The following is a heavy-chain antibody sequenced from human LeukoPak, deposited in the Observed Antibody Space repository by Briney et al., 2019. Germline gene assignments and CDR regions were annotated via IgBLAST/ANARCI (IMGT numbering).Heavy chain of an antibody. CDR3: ARVGATYSGDP. CDR2: IDPNSGAT. CDR1: GYTFTGYY. J-gene: IGHJ5*02. Sequence: GASVKVSCKASGYTFTGYYIHWVRQAPGQGLEWMAWIDPNSGATNYAQKFQGRITMTRDTSISTAYMELSRLRSDDTAVYYRARVGATYSGDPWGQGTLVTVSS. D-gene: IGHD1-26*01. V-gene: IGHV1-2*02.